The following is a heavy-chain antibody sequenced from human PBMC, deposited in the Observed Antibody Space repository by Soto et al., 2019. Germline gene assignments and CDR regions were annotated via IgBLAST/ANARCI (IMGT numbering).Heavy chain of an antibody. CDR1: GFTFSSYA. V-gene: IGHV3-23*01. Sequence: EVQLLESGGDLVQPGGSLRLSCAASGFTFSSYAMSWVRQAPGKGLEWVSTIIGSGASTYYADSVKGRFTISRDNSKNTLYLQMNSLRADDTAVYYCARGARGNSFDYWGQGTLVTVSS. D-gene: IGHD5-18*01. CDR3: ARGARGNSFDY. CDR2: IIGSGAST. J-gene: IGHJ4*02.